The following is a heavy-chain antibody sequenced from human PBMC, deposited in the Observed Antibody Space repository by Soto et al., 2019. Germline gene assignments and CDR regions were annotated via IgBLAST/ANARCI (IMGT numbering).Heavy chain of an antibody. J-gene: IGHJ4*02. D-gene: IGHD3-10*01. CDR3: ARDRYGSGQGSFDY. CDR1: GFTFSSYG. Sequence: QVQLVESGGGVVQPGRSLRLSCAASGFTFSSYGMHWVRQAPGKGLEWVAVIWYDGSTKYYADSVKGRFTISRDNSKNTLYLQMNSLRAEDTAVYYCARDRYGSGQGSFDYWGQGTLVTVSS. V-gene: IGHV3-33*01. CDR2: IWYDGSTK.